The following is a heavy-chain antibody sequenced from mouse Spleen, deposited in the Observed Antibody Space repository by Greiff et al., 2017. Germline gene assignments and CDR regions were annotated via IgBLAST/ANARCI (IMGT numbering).Heavy chain of an antibody. Sequence: VKLVESGPELVKPGASVKLSCKASGYTFTSYDINWVKQRPGQGLEWIGWIYPRDGSTKYNEKFKGKATLTVDTSSSTAYMELHSLTSEDSAVYFCARDWDWWYFDVWGAGTTVTVSS. J-gene: IGHJ1*01. CDR3: ARDWDWWYFDV. V-gene: IGHV1-85*01. CDR1: GYTFTSYD. CDR2: IYPRDGST. D-gene: IGHD4-1*01.